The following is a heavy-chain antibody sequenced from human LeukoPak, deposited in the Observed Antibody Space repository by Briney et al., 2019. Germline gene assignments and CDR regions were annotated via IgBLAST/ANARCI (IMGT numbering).Heavy chain of an antibody. J-gene: IGHJ4*02. D-gene: IGHD5-18*01. Sequence: PSETLSLTCTVSGGSISSYYWSWIRQPPGKGLEWIGYIYYSGSTNYNPSLKSRVTISVDTSKNQFSLKLSSVTAADTAVYYCASSSTRPRGGYSYGLDYWGQGTLVTASS. CDR2: IYYSGST. CDR1: GGSISSYY. V-gene: IGHV4-59*08. CDR3: ASSSTRPRGGYSYGLDY.